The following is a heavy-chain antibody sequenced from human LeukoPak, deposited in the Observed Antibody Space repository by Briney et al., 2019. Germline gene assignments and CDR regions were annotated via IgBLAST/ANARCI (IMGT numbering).Heavy chain of an antibody. CDR3: ALFEVVVGSTQDF. CDR1: GGSFSGYY. D-gene: IGHD2-15*01. Sequence: SETLSLTCAVYGGSFSGYYWSWIRQPPGKGLEWIGEINHSGSTNYNPSFKSRVTISVDRSKNQFSLKLNFVTAADTAVYYCALFEVVVGSTQDFWGQGTLVTVSS. CDR2: INHSGST. J-gene: IGHJ1*01. V-gene: IGHV4-34*01.